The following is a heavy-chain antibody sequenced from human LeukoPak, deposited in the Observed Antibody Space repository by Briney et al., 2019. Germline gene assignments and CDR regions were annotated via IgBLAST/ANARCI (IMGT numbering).Heavy chain of an antibody. CDR2: INNDGSST. Sequence: GGSLRLSCAASGFXFSSYWIHWVRQAPGKGLVWVSRINNDGSSTIYADSVKGRFTISRDNAKNSLYLQMNSLRAEDTAVYYCARASPVDYWGQGTLVTVSS. V-gene: IGHV3-74*01. CDR1: GFXFSSYW. CDR3: ARASPVDY. J-gene: IGHJ4*02.